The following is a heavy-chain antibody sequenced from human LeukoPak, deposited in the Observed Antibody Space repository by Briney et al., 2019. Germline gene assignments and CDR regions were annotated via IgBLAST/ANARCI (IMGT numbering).Heavy chain of an antibody. CDR1: GFTFSSYS. CDR3: AREPGPYYFDY. D-gene: IGHD2-8*02. CDR2: ISSSSSTI. J-gene: IGHJ4*02. V-gene: IGHV3-48*01. Sequence: GSLRLSCAASGFTFSSYSMNWVRQAPGKGLEWVSYISSSSSTIYYADSVKGRFTISRDNAKNSLYLQMNSLRAEDTAVYYCAREPGPYYFDYWGQGTLVTVSS.